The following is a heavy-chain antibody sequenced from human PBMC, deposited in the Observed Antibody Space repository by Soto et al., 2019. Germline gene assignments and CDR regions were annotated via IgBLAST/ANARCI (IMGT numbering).Heavy chain of an antibody. V-gene: IGHV3-11*01. CDR1: GFTFSDYY. J-gene: IGHJ6*03. CDR3: ARDGPRYYYYYMDV. Sequence: GGSLRLSCAASGFTFSDYYMSWIRQAPGKGLEWVSYISSSGSTIYYADSVKGRFTISRDNAKNSLYLQMNSLRAEDTAVYYCARDGPRYYYYYMDVWGKGTTVTVSS. CDR2: ISSSGSTI.